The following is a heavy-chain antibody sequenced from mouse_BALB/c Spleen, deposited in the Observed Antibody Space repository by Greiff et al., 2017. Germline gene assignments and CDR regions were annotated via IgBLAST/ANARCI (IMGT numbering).Heavy chain of an antibody. J-gene: IGHJ4*01. Sequence: QVQLQQSGAELMKPGASVKISCKATGYTFSSYWIEWVKQRPGHGLEWIGEILPGSGSTNYNEKFKGKATFTADTSSNTAYMQLSSLTSEDSAVYYCARGYGNYVGGAMDYWGQGTSVTVSS. V-gene: IGHV1-9*01. CDR1: GYTFSSYW. D-gene: IGHD2-10*02. CDR3: ARGYGNYVGGAMDY. CDR2: ILPGSGST.